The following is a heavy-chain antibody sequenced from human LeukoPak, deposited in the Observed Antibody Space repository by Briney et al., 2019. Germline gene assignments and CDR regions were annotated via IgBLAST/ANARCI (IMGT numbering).Heavy chain of an antibody. Sequence: SQTLSLTCTVSGGSISSGDYYWSWIRQPPGKGLEWIGYIYYSGSTNYNPSLKSRVTISVDTSKNQFSLKLSSVTAADTAVYYCARYSHHRDKEAFDIWGQGTMVTVSS. D-gene: IGHD2-21*01. CDR1: GGSISSGDYY. V-gene: IGHV4-61*08. J-gene: IGHJ3*02. CDR3: ARYSHHRDKEAFDI. CDR2: IYYSGST.